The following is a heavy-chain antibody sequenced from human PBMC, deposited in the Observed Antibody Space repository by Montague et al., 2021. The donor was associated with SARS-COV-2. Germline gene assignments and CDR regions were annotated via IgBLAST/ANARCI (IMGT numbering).Heavy chain of an antibody. V-gene: IGHV4-39*01. CDR3: ARQSVNYYDSSGYPFDY. CDR2: INYGGST. J-gene: IGHJ4*02. D-gene: IGHD3-22*01. CDR1: GGSISSSSYY. Sequence: SETLSLTCTVSGGSISSSSYYWGWIRQPPGKGLEWIGSINYGGSTYYNPSLKSRVTISVDTSKNQFSLKLSSVTAADTAVYYCARQSVNYYDSSGYPFDYWGQGTLVTVSS.